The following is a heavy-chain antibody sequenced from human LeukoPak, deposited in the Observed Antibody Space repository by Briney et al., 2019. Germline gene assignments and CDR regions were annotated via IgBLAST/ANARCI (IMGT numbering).Heavy chain of an antibody. Sequence: GGSLRLSCGASGFTVSSNYKSWVRQAPGKGLEWVSVIYSGGSTYHADPVKGRFTISRDNSKNTLYLQMNSLRAEDTAVYYCARDGRNYYDSSGYPYAEYFQHWGQGTLVTVSS. V-gene: IGHV3-66*02. CDR2: IYSGGST. CDR3: ARDGRNYYDSSGYPYAEYFQH. CDR1: GFTVSSNY. D-gene: IGHD3-22*01. J-gene: IGHJ1*01.